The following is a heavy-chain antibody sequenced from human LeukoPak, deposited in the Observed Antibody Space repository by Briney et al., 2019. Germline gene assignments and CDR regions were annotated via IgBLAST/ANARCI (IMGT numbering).Heavy chain of an antibody. Sequence: GGSLRLSCVASGFTFSNYWMHWARQTPGKGLVWVSRISSDGSSTNYADSVKGRFTISRDNSKNTLYLQMNSLRAEDTAVYYCAKDQNYYGSGSYSAFDMWGQGTMVTVSS. D-gene: IGHD3-10*01. CDR3: AKDQNYYGSGSYSAFDM. CDR1: GFTFSNYW. V-gene: IGHV3-74*01. CDR2: ISSDGSST. J-gene: IGHJ3*02.